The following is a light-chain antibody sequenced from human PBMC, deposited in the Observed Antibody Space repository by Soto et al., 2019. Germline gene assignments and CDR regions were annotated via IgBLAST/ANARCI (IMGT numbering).Light chain of an antibody. CDR2: DAF. Sequence: IQMTHSPSSLSASVGDRVTITCRASQSISSWLAWYQRKPGKAPKLLIFDAFSLESGVPSRFSGSRSGTEFTLTISSLQPDDYATYYCQQYNSYSPLTFGGGTKVDIK. J-gene: IGKJ4*01. CDR1: QSISSW. V-gene: IGKV1-5*01. CDR3: QQYNSYSPLT.